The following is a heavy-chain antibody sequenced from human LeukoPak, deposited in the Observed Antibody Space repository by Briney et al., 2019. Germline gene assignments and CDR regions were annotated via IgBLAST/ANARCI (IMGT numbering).Heavy chain of an antibody. CDR2: IIPIPGIA. CDR3: ARDLHYYGSGRSDYYYYGMDV. Sequence: ASVKVSCKASRGTFSSYTISRLRHAPGQGLEWRGRIIPIPGIANYAQKFQGRVTITADKSTSTAYMELSRLRSEDTAVYYCARDLHYYGSGRSDYYYYGMDVWGQGTTVTVS. V-gene: IGHV1-69*04. J-gene: IGHJ6*02. CDR1: RGTFSSYT. D-gene: IGHD3-10*01.